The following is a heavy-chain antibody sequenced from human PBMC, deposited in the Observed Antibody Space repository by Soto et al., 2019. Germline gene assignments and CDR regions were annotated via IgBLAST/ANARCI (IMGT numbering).Heavy chain of an antibody. J-gene: IGHJ4*02. CDR1: GYKVSTWHNFTSYW. CDR3: ARRATYYHYFDY. D-gene: IGHD3-16*01. V-gene: IGHV5-51*01. Sequence: GETLKISCMGSGYKVSTWHNFTSYWIAWVRQMPGKGLEYMGIIYPGDSDTRYSPSFQGQVTISADKSTSTAYVQWSSLKASDTAMYYCARRATYYHYFDYWGQGTLVTVSS. CDR2: IYPGDSDT.